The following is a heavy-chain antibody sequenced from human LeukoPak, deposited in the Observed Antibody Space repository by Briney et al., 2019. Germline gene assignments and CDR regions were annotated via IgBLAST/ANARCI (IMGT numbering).Heavy chain of an antibody. V-gene: IGHV4-59*11. Sequence: AETPSLTCTVSGDSISNHYWSWIRQPPGKGLEWIGYTYNSGSTNYNPSLKSRVTISVDTSKNQFSLKLSSVTAADTAVYYCVRDRKLHYWGQGTLVTVSS. J-gene: IGHJ4*02. CDR1: GDSISNHY. CDR2: TYNSGST. D-gene: IGHD2-15*01. CDR3: VRDRKLHY.